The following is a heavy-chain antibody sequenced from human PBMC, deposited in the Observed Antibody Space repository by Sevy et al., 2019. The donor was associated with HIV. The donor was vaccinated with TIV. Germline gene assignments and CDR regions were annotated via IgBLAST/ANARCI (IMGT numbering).Heavy chain of an antibody. CDR2: IKSKIDGETT. J-gene: IGHJ4*02. CDR3: ATAPGDYDSAGFDY. Sequence: GGSLRLSCAVSGFTFNNAWMNWVRQAPGTGLQWVGLIKSKIDGETTDYAAPVKGGFTISRDDSKNTLFLQMNSLKNDDTAVYYCATAPGDYDSAGFDYWGPGTLVTVSS. V-gene: IGHV3-15*01. CDR1: GFTFNNAW. D-gene: IGHD3-22*01.